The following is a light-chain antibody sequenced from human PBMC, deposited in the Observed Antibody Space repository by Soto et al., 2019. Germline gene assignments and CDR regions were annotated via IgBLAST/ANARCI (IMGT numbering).Light chain of an antibody. V-gene: IGLV2-14*01. J-gene: IGLJ1*01. CDR3: SSYTSTNTLV. CDR1: SSDVGVYNF. Sequence: QSALTQPASVSGSPGXSXXISCTGTSSDVGVYNFVSWYQQHPGKAPKLMIYDVYNRPSGVSNRFSGSKSGNTASLTISGLQAEVEAEYYCSSYTSTNTLVFGSGTKLTVL. CDR2: DVY.